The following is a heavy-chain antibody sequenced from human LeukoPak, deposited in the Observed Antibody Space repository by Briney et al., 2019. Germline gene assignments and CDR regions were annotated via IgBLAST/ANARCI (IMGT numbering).Heavy chain of an antibody. J-gene: IGHJ4*02. CDR2: TYYRSKWYN. CDR3: ARAPRPRGGSYPWFDY. CDR1: GDSVSSNSAA. D-gene: IGHD1-26*01. Sequence: SQTLSLTCAISGDSVSSNSAAWNWIRQSPSRGLEWLGRTYYRSKWYNDYAVSVKSRITINPDTSKNQFSLQLNSVTPEDTAVYYCARAPRPRGGSYPWFDYWGQGTLVTVSS. V-gene: IGHV6-1*01.